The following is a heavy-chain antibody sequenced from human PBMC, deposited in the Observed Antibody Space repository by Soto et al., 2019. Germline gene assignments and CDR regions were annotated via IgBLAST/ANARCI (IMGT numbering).Heavy chain of an antibody. CDR3: AGPYYDILTGYYTEDAFDI. CDR2: IIPIFGTA. D-gene: IGHD3-9*01. J-gene: IGHJ3*02. CDR1: GGTFSSYA. V-gene: IGHV1-69*13. Sequence: SVKVSCKASGGTFSSYAISWVRQAPGQGLEWMGGIIPIFGTANHAQKFQGRVTITADESTSTAYMELSSLRSEDTAVYYCAGPYYDILTGYYTEDAFDIWGQGTMVTVSS.